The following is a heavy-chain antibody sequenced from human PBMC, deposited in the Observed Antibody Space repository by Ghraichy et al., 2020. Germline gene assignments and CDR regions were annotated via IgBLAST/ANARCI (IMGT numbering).Heavy chain of an antibody. V-gene: IGHV3-53*01. Sequence: GGSLRLSCAASGFTVSSNYMSWVRQAPGKGLEWVSVIYSGGSTYYADSVKGRFTISRDNSKNTLYLQMNSLRAEDTAVYYCAREDFRRSGWLQHWGQGTLVTVSS. CDR2: IYSGGST. J-gene: IGHJ1*01. D-gene: IGHD6-19*01. CDR1: GFTVSSNY. CDR3: AREDFRRSGWLQH.